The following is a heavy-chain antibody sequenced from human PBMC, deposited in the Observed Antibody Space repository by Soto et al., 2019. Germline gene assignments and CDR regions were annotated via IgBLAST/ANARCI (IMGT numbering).Heavy chain of an antibody. CDR1: GYTLTELS. Sequence: ASVKVSCKVSGYTLTELSMHWVRQAPGKGLEWMGGFDPEDGETIYAQKFQGRVTMTEDTSTDTAYMELSSLRSEDTAVYYCATLGYCSGGSCYGYYYWDQGTLVTV. CDR3: ATLGYCSGGSCYGYYY. D-gene: IGHD2-15*01. J-gene: IGHJ4*02. CDR2: FDPEDGET. V-gene: IGHV1-24*01.